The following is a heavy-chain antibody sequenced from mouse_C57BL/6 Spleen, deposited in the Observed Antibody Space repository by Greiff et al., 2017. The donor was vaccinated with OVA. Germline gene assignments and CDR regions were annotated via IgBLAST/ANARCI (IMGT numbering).Heavy chain of an antibody. CDR3: ARPIYYDYEFGY. CDR2: INPNNGGT. J-gene: IGHJ2*01. V-gene: IGHV1-26*01. CDR1: GYTFTDYY. D-gene: IGHD2-4*01. Sequence: EVQLQQSGPELVKPGASVKLSCKASGYTFTDYYMNWVKQSHGKSLEWIGDINPNNGGTSYNQKFKGKATLTVDKSSSTAYMELRSLPSEDSAVYYCARPIYYDYEFGYWGQGTTLTVSS.